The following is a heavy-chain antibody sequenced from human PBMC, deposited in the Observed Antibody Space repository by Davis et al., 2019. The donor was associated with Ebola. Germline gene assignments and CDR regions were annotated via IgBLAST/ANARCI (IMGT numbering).Heavy chain of an antibody. V-gene: IGHV3-48*02. Sequence: PGGSLRLSCAASGFTFSSYSMNWVRQAPGKGLEWVSYISSSSSTIYYADSVKGRFTISRDNAKNSLYLQMNSLRDEDTAVYYCARDWPYGPGNPGFYYYYGMDVWGQGTTVTVSS. CDR2: ISSSSSTI. CDR1: GFTFSSYS. J-gene: IGHJ6*02. CDR3: ARDWPYGPGNPGFYYYYGMDV. D-gene: IGHD3-10*01.